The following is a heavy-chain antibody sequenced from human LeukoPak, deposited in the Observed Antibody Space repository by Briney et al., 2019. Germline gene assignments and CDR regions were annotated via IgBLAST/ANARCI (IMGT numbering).Heavy chain of an antibody. D-gene: IGHD2-15*01. Sequence: SETRSLTFAVFGGPFICYYWTWIRPPPGKGLEWIGEINHSGSTNYNPTLKSRVTISVDTSKNQFSLKLSSVTAADTAVYYCARALAQYCSGGTCYSGFFQYWGQGTLVTVSS. CDR2: INHSGST. CDR3: ARALAQYCSGGTCYSGFFQY. J-gene: IGHJ1*01. CDR1: GGPFICYY. V-gene: IGHV4-34*01.